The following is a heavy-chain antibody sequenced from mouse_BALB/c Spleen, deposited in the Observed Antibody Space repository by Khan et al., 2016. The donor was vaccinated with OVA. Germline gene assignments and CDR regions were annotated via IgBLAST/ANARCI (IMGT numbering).Heavy chain of an antibody. Sequence: ESGGDLMQPGGSLKLSCATSGFTFSSFGMSWVRQTPDKRLELVATINSNGGSTYYPDSVKGRFTISRDNAKNTLYLQMISLKSEDTAIYYCSRDPYYYGSKYAMDYWGQGTSVTVSS. CDR3: SRDPYYYGSKYAMDY. D-gene: IGHD1-1*01. V-gene: IGHV5-6-3*01. CDR2: INSNGGST. CDR1: GFTFSSFG. J-gene: IGHJ4*01.